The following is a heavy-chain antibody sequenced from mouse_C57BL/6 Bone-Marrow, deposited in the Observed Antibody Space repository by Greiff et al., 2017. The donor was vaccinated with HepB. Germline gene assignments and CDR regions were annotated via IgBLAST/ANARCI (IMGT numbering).Heavy chain of an antibody. CDR3: AKDRYYGSSGFAY. D-gene: IGHD1-1*01. CDR2: IWSGGST. V-gene: IGHV2-5*01. J-gene: IGHJ3*01. Sequence: QVQLQQSGPGLVQPSQSLSITCTVSGFSLTSYGVHWVRQSPGKGLEWLGVIWSGGSTDYYAAFMSRLSITKDNSTSQVFFKMNSLQADDTAIYYCAKDRYYGSSGFAYWGQGTLVTVSA. CDR1: GFSLTSYG.